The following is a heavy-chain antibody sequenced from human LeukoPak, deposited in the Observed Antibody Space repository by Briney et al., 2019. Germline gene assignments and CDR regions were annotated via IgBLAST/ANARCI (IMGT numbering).Heavy chain of an antibody. CDR2: IYYSGST. D-gene: IGHD5-12*01. V-gene: IGHV4-39*05. CDR1: GGSISSSSYY. J-gene: IGHJ6*03. Sequence: SETPSLTCTVSGGSISSSSYYWGWIRQPPGKGLEWIGSIYYSGSTYYNPSLKSRVTISVDTSKNQFSLKLSSVTAADTAVYYCAGLPYYYYYYMDVWDKGTTVTVSS. CDR3: AGLPYYYYYYMDV.